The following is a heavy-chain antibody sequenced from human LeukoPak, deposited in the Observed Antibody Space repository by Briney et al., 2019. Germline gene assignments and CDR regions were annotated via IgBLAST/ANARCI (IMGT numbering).Heavy chain of an antibody. CDR1: GFNFGDYG. CDR2: ISSSSSYI. V-gene: IGHV3-21*01. Sequence: KTGGSLRLSCAASGFNFGDYGMSWVRQAPGKGLEWVSSISSSSSYIYYADSVKGRFTISRDNAKNSLYLQMNSLRAEDTAVYYCARDVTLGNFDYWGQGILVIVSS. D-gene: IGHD3-16*01. J-gene: IGHJ4*02. CDR3: ARDVTLGNFDY.